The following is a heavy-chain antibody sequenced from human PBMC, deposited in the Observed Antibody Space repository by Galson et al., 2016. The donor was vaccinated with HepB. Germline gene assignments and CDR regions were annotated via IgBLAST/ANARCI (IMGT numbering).Heavy chain of an antibody. D-gene: IGHD3-3*01. CDR3: ARVGRLDFWSGYYVPPFDY. Sequence: TLSLTCTVSGGSFSSGDYYWSWIRQLPGKGLEWTGFISYSGSAHYNPSPKSRLTISVDTSKNHFSLTLSSGTAADTAVYYCARVGRLDFWSGYYVPPFDYWGQGTLVTVSS. J-gene: IGHJ4*02. V-gene: IGHV4-31*03. CDR2: ISYSGSA. CDR1: GGSFSSGDYY.